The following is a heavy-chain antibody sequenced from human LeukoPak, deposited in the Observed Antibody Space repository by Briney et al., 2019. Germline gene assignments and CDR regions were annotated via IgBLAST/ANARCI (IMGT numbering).Heavy chain of an antibody. CDR2: IHTDGSST. J-gene: IGHJ4*02. CDR1: GFTFSSYW. CDR3: ARDLKRNQIDY. D-gene: IGHD1-14*01. Sequence: PSGSLTLSCAASGFTFSSYWMHWVRQAPGKGLVWVSRIHTDGSSTDYADSVKGRFTIFTENDKNTLYLQMNSLRAEDTAVYYCARDLKRNQIDYWGQGSLDRVS. V-gene: IGHV3-74*01.